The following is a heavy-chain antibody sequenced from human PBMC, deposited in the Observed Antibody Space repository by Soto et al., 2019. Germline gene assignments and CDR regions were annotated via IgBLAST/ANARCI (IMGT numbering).Heavy chain of an antibody. CDR3: ARLYDSTGSDY. Sequence: GESLKISCKVSGYTFTNYWISWVRQMPGKGLEWMGRIDPSNSHINHSPSFQGHVTISVDKSISTAYLQWSKLKASDTAIYYCARLYDSTGSDYWGQGTLVTVSS. CDR2: IDPSNSHI. V-gene: IGHV5-10-1*01. J-gene: IGHJ4*02. D-gene: IGHD3-22*01. CDR1: GYTFTNYW.